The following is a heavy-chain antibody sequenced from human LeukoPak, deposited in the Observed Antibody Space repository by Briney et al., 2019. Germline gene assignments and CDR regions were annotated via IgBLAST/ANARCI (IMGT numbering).Heavy chain of an antibody. CDR3: AKGYNYAYEY. J-gene: IGHJ4*02. Sequence: GGSLRLSCAASGFTVSSSYMSWVRQAPGKGLEWVSLIYSGGSTYYADSVKGRFTISRDNSKNALYLQMNSLRPEDTAVYYCAKGYNYAYEYWGQGTLVTVSS. D-gene: IGHD5-18*01. CDR2: IYSGGST. V-gene: IGHV3-53*01. CDR1: GFTVSSSY.